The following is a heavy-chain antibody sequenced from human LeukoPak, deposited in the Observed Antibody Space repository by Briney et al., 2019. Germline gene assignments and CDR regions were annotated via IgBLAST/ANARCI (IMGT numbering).Heavy chain of an antibody. CDR2: ISSSSSYI. Sequence: GGSLRLSCAASGFTFSSYSMNWVRQAPGKGLEWVSSISSSSSYIYYADSVKGRFTISRDNAKNSLYLQMNSLRAEDTAVHYCAGATTTGTTLRSPIYYYGMDVWGQGTTVTVSS. V-gene: IGHV3-21*01. CDR3: AGATTTGTTLRSPIYYYGMDV. D-gene: IGHD1-1*01. CDR1: GFTFSSYS. J-gene: IGHJ6*02.